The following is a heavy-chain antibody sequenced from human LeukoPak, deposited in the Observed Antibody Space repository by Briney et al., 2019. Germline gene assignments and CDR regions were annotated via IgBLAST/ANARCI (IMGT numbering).Heavy chain of an antibody. V-gene: IGHV3-21*01. CDR1: GFIFSRYW. Sequence: GGSLRLSCATSGFIFSRYWMSWVRQAPGKGLEWVSSISSSSSYIYYADSVKGRFTISRDNAKNSLYLQMNSLRAEDTAVYYCARGATLYQPLLGWGQGTLVTVSS. D-gene: IGHD2-2*01. CDR3: ARGATLYQPLLG. J-gene: IGHJ4*02. CDR2: ISSSSSYI.